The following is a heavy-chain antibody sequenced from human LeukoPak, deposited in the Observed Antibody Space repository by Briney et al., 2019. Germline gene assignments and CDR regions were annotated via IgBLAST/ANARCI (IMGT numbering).Heavy chain of an antibody. D-gene: IGHD2-21*02. Sequence: ASVKVSCKASGGTFSSYAISWVRQAPGQGLEWMGGIIPIFGTANYAQKFQGRVTITADESTSTAYMELSSLRSEDTAVYYCAARAYCGGDCPRHFDYWGQGTLVTVSS. V-gene: IGHV1-69*01. CDR1: GGTFSSYA. CDR3: AARAYCGGDCPRHFDY. J-gene: IGHJ4*02. CDR2: IIPIFGTA.